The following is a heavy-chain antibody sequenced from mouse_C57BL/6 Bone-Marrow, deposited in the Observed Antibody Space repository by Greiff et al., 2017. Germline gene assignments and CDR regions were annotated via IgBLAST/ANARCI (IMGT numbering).Heavy chain of an antibody. J-gene: IGHJ3*01. D-gene: IGHD2-5*01. Sequence: DVKLVESGGGLVQPGGSLKLSCAASGFTFSDYYMYWVRPTPEHRLEWVAYISNGGGSTYYPDTVKGRFTFSRDHANNTLYLQMSRLKTEDTAMEYCARPGYSNYGGLADWGKGTMVTVSA. CDR3: ARPGYSNYGGLAD. CDR1: GFTFSDYY. CDR2: ISNGGGST. V-gene: IGHV5-12*01.